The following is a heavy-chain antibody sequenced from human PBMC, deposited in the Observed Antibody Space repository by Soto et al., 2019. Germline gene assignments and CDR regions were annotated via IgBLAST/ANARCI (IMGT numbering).Heavy chain of an antibody. V-gene: IGHV4-59*01. CDR3: ASDPISARPLFDY. CDR1: GGSITSYY. J-gene: IGHJ4*02. Sequence: PSETLSLTCTVSGGSITSYYWSWIRQPPGKGLEWIGDIHYSGSTNYNPSLKSRVTISTDTSKNQFSLNLSSVTAADTAVYYCASDPISARPLFDYWGQGTLVTVSS. CDR2: IHYSGST. D-gene: IGHD6-6*01.